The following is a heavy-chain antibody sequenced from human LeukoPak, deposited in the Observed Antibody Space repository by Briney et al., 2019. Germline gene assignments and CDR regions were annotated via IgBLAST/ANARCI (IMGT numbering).Heavy chain of an antibody. J-gene: IGHJ4*02. V-gene: IGHV4-34*01. CDR2: ISHSGST. D-gene: IGHD3-22*01. CDR3: VTYYYGSSAPKRNY. CDR1: GGSFSDYF. Sequence: SETLSLTCAAYGGSFSDYFWSWIRQPPGKGLEWIGEISHSGSTTYNPSLRSRVTISGDTSKKQFSLKLSSVTAADTAVYYCVTYYYGSSAPKRNYWGQGILVTVSS.